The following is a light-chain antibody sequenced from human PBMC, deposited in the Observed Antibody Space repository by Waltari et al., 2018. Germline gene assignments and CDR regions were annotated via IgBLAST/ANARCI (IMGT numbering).Light chain of an antibody. Sequence: EIVLTQSPGTLSLSPGERATLSCRASQRISSSYLAWYQQKPGQAPRLLIYGASSRATGIPDRFSGSGSASDFTLTISRLEPEDFAVYHCQQYGRSWTFGQGTKVEIK. J-gene: IGKJ1*01. CDR1: QRISSSY. CDR3: QQYGRSWT. CDR2: GAS. V-gene: IGKV3-20*01.